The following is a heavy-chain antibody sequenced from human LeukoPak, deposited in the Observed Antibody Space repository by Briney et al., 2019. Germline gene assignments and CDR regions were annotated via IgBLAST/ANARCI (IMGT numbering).Heavy chain of an antibody. D-gene: IGHD3-10*01. CDR1: GFSFSNYG. Sequence: GGSLRLSCAASGFSFSNYGMHWVRQAPGKGLEWVAVIWFDGSNKYYADSMKGRFTISRDNSKNTLYLQMNSLRAEDTAVYYCARDPGSGSYYRFDYWGQGTLVTVSS. CDR3: ARDPGSGSYYRFDY. J-gene: IGHJ4*02. CDR2: IWFDGSNK. V-gene: IGHV3-33*01.